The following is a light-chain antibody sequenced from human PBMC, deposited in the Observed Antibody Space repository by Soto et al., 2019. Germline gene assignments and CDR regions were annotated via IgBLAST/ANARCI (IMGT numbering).Light chain of an antibody. CDR3: RQYGSLWFT. Sequence: EIVLTQSPGTLSLSPGERATLSCRASQSVSSSYLAWYQPKPGQAPRLLSYGAFSRATVIPDRFSGSGSRTDFTLTISRVEPEDFEVYYFRQYGSLWFTFGPGTKVDIK. J-gene: IGKJ3*01. CDR1: QSVSSSY. V-gene: IGKV3-20*01. CDR2: GAF.